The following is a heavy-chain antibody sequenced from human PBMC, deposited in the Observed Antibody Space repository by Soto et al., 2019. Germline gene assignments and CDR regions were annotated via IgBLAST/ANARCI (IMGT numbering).Heavy chain of an antibody. V-gene: IGHV4-59*01. Sequence: SETLSLTCTVSGGSISSYYWSWIRQPPGKGLEWIGYIYYSGSTNYNPSLKGRVTISVDTSKNQFSLKLSSVTAADTAVYYCASLGVSGGSLWFDPWGQGTLVTVSS. D-gene: IGHD3-16*01. CDR2: IYYSGST. J-gene: IGHJ5*02. CDR1: GGSISSYY. CDR3: ASLGVSGGSLWFDP.